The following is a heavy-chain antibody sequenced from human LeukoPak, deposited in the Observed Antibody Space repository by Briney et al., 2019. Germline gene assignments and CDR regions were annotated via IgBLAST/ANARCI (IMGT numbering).Heavy chain of an antibody. Sequence: SGGSLRLSCAASGFTFSSYSMNWVRQAPGKGLEWVSAISGSGGSTYYADSVKGRFTISSDSSKNTLYLQMHSLRADDTALYYCAKDQELNPKWGSSAFDFWGQGTMVTVSS. CDR3: AKDQELNPKWGSSAFDF. CDR1: GFTFSSYS. CDR2: ISGSGGST. D-gene: IGHD1-7*01. J-gene: IGHJ3*01. V-gene: IGHV3-23*01.